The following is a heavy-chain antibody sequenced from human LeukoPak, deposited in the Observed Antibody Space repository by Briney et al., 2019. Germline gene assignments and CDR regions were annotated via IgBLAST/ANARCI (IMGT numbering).Heavy chain of an antibody. CDR3: AREEPRGYYGMDV. J-gene: IGHJ6*02. CDR2: IYYSGST. Sequence: SETLSLTCTVSGGSISSGGYYWSWIRQHPGKGLEWIGYIYYSGSTYYNPSLKSRVTISVDTSKNQFYLKLSCVTAADTAVYYCAREEPRGYYGMDVWGQGTTVTVSS. CDR1: GGSISSGGYY. V-gene: IGHV4-31*03.